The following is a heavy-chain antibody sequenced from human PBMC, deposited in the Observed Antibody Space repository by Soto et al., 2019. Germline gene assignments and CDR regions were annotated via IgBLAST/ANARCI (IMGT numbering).Heavy chain of an antibody. J-gene: IGHJ5*02. V-gene: IGHV4-34*01. CDR3: ARGRGRTGITTLPAQTFDP. CDR2: INHSGST. D-gene: IGHD1-7*01. Sequence: SETLSLTCAVYGGSFSGYYWSWIRQPPGKGLEWIGEINHSGSTNYNPSLKSRVTISVDTSKNQISLKLSSVTAADTAVYDCARGRGRTGITTLPAQTFDPWGQGTLVTVSS. CDR1: GGSFSGYY.